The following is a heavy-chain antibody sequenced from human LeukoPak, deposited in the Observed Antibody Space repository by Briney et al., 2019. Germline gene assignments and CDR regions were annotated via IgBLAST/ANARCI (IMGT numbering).Heavy chain of an antibody. J-gene: IGHJ4*02. V-gene: IGHV3-30-3*01. CDR3: ARNFYFDY. CDR1: GFTFSSYA. CDR2: ISYDGSNK. Sequence: GGSLRLSCAASGFTFSSYAMHWVRQALGKGLEWVAVISYDGSNKYYADSVKGRFTISRDNSKNTLYLQMNSLRAEDTAVYYCARNFYFDYWGQGTLVTVSS.